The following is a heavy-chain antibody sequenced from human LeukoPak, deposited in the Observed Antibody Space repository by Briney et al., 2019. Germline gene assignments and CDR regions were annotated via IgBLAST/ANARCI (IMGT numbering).Heavy chain of an antibody. CDR3: AKDMEGSVADYFDY. V-gene: IGHV3-23*01. CDR1: GFTFSNNV. J-gene: IGHJ4*02. CDR2: IRGSGDVT. Sequence: GGSLRLSCEASGFTFSNNVMNWVRQAPGKGLEWVSSIRGSGDVTYYADSVKGRFTISRDNSKNTLYLQMNSLRADDTAVYYCAKDMEGSVADYFDYWGQGTLVTVSS. D-gene: IGHD3-10*01.